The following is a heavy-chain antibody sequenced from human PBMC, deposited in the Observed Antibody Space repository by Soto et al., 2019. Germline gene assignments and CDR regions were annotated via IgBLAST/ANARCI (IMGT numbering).Heavy chain of an antibody. D-gene: IGHD1-26*01. J-gene: IGHJ6*02. V-gene: IGHV3-48*01. CDR1: GFTFSYYS. Sequence: PGGSLRLSCAASGFTFSYYSMNWVRQVPGKGLEWVSYISSSSSIIYYADSVKGRFTISRDNAKNSLYLQMNSLRAEDTAVYYGARSGRYYYYGMDVWGQGTTVTVSS. CDR2: ISSSSSII. CDR3: ARSGRYYYYGMDV.